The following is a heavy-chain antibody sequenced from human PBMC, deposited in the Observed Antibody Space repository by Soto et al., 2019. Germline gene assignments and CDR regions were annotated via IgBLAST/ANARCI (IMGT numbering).Heavy chain of an antibody. CDR2: ISGSGGST. D-gene: IGHD1-26*01. J-gene: IGHJ4*02. V-gene: IGHV3-23*01. Sequence: EVQLLESGGGLVQPGGSLRLSCPASGITFRNYAMSWVRQAPGKGLEWVSTISGSGGSTYYADSVKGRFTISRDNSKNTLYLQMNSLRAEDTAVYYCAKDPEWELPKYYFDYWGQGTLVTVSS. CDR3: AKDPEWELPKYYFDY. CDR1: GITFRNYA.